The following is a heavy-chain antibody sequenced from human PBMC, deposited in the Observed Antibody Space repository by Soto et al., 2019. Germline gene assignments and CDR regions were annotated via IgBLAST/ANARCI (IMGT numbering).Heavy chain of an antibody. D-gene: IGHD2-21*02. Sequence: RGSLRLSCAASGFTFSSYVMYWVRQAPGKGLEYVSAINNNGGTTYYANSVKGRFTIARDNSKNTLYLQMGSLRAEDMAVYYCARNYGGNSYAFDIWGQGTMVTVSS. CDR2: INNNGGTT. CDR1: GFTFSSYV. J-gene: IGHJ3*02. V-gene: IGHV3-64*01. CDR3: ARNYGGNSYAFDI.